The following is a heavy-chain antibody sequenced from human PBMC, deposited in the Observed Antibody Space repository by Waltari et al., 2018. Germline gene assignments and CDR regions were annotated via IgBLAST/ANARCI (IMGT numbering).Heavy chain of an antibody. D-gene: IGHD1-26*01. V-gene: IGHV4-59*11. J-gene: IGHJ6*02. CDR3: ARVEVGATYYYGMDV. CDR1: GGSLSSHY. Sequence: QVQLQESGPGLVKPSETLSLTCTVSGGSLSSHYWSWIRQPPGKGLEWIGYIYYSGSTNYNPSLKSRVTISVDTSKNQFSLKLSSVTAADTAVYYCARVEVGATYYYGMDVWGQGTTVTVSS. CDR2: IYYSGST.